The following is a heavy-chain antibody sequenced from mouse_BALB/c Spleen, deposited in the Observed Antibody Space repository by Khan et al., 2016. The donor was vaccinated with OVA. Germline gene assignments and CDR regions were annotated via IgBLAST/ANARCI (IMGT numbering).Heavy chain of an antibody. CDR3: ARDYWCDY. CDR1: GFPFSNYS. Sequence: EVELVESGGGLVKPGGFLKLFLAASGFPFSNYSMFWVRPSPEKRPEWVASICSGDSSYYLDSVKGRFTLSRDNTRKNMYMQTSSQRSEDTAMYYCARDYWCDYWGQGTLVTVSA. V-gene: IGHV5-6-5*01. J-gene: IGHJ3*01. CDR2: ICSGDSS.